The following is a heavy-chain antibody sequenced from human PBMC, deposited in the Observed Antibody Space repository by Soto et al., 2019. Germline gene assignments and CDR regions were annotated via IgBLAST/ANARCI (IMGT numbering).Heavy chain of an antibody. CDR2: IYPSGST. Sequence: SETLSLTCAVSGYSISGGYYWGWIRQPPGKGLQWIGSIYPSGSTYYNPSLKSRVTISVDTSKNQFSLKLSSVTAADTAVYYCARIKSGWLHPEFDYWGQGTLVTVSS. CDR1: GYSISGGYY. CDR3: ARIKSGWLHPEFDY. V-gene: IGHV4-38-2*01. J-gene: IGHJ4*02. D-gene: IGHD3-3*01.